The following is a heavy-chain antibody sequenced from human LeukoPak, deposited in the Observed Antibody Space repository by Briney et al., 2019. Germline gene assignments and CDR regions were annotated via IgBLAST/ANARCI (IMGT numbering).Heavy chain of an antibody. D-gene: IGHD3-22*01. Sequence: GGSLRLSCAASGFTFSSYSMNWVRQAPGKGLEWVSSISSSSSYIYYADSVKGRFTISRDNAKNSPYLQMNSLRAEDTAVYYCARDASSGPYSDAFDIWGQGTMVTVSS. J-gene: IGHJ3*02. CDR1: GFTFSSYS. V-gene: IGHV3-21*01. CDR3: ARDASSGPYSDAFDI. CDR2: ISSSSSYI.